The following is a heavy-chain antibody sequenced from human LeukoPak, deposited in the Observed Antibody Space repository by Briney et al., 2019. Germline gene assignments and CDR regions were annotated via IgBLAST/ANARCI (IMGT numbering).Heavy chain of an antibody. CDR1: GFTFSSYW. CDR3: ARDRIGSSWPYHYYYYYGMDV. V-gene: IGHV3-7*01. J-gene: IGHJ6*02. CDR2: IKQDGSEK. D-gene: IGHD6-13*01. Sequence: GGSLRLSGAASGFTFSSYWMSWVRQAPGKGLEWVANIKQDGSEKYYVDSVKGRFTISRDNAKNSLYLQMNSLRAEDTAVYYCARDRIGSSWPYHYYYYYGMDVWGQGTTVTVSS.